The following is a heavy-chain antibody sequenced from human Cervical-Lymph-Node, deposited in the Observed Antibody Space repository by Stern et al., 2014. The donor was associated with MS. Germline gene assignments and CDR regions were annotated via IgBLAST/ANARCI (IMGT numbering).Heavy chain of an antibody. D-gene: IGHD1-26*01. CDR3: ARAGESTVGYDVDY. Sequence: VQLVQSGAAAKKPGSSVKVSCQTSGGTFTRHAINWVRQASGKGLEWMAGVIPSFGATSRSQKFRNRVTITADAATNTVYMKLISLTSEDTAVYFCARAGESTVGYDVDYWGQGTLVTVSS. CDR1: GGTFTRHA. V-gene: IGHV1-69*01. CDR2: VIPSFGAT. J-gene: IGHJ4*02.